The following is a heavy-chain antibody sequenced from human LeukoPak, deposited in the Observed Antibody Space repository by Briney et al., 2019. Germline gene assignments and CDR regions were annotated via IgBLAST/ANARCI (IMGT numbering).Heavy chain of an antibody. D-gene: IGHD3-10*01. J-gene: IGHJ4*02. CDR3: ARDLALLWFGELSH. Sequence: ASVTVSCKASGYTFTSYAMHWVRQAPGQRLEWMGWINAGNGNTKYSQKFQGRVTVTRDTSASTAYMELSSLRSEDTAVYYCARDLALLWFGELSHWGQGTLVTVSS. CDR1: GYTFTSYA. V-gene: IGHV1-3*01. CDR2: INAGNGNT.